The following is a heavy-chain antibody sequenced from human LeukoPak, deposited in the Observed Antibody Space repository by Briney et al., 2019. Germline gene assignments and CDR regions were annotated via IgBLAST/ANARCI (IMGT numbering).Heavy chain of an antibody. D-gene: IGHD5-12*01. CDR2: MSYDGFTK. CDR1: GFTFSAST. J-gene: IGHJ4*02. V-gene: IGHV3-30*04. Sequence: PGGSLRLSCVASGFTFSASTMHWVRQAPDKGLEWVAVMSYDGFTKYYADSVKGRFTISRDNSKNTLYLQMNSLRPEDTAVYYCARGYEMGGRVDYWGQGTLVTVSS. CDR3: ARGYEMGGRVDY.